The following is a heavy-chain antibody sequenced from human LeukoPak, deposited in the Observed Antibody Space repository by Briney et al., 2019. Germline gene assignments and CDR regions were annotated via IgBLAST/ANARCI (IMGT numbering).Heavy chain of an antibody. CDR3: AGSSGYYEDQRPHYYYYGMDV. J-gene: IGHJ6*02. CDR1: GYTFINYF. CDR2: ISAYNGNT. V-gene: IGHV1-18*04. D-gene: IGHD3-22*01. Sequence: ASVKVSCRTSGYTFINYFIHWVRQAPGQGLEWMGWISAYNGNTNYAQKLQGRVTMTTDTSTSTAYMELRSLRSDDTAVYYCAGSSGYYEDQRPHYYYYGMDVWGQGTTVTVSS.